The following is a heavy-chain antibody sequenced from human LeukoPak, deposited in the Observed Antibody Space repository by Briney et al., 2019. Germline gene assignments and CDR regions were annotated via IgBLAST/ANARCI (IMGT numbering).Heavy chain of an antibody. CDR3: ARGTGTTRYYYYGMDV. CDR1: GYTFTSYG. D-gene: IGHD1-7*01. J-gene: IGHJ6*02. V-gene: IGHV1-18*01. CDR2: ISAYNGNT. Sequence: ASVTVSCKASGYTFTSYGISWVRQAPGQGLEWMGWISAYNGNTNYAQKLQGRVTMTTDTSTSTAYMELRSLRSDDTAVYYCARGTGTTRYYYYGMDVWGQGTTVTVSS.